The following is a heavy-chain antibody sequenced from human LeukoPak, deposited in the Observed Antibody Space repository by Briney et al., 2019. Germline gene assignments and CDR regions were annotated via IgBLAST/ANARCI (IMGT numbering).Heavy chain of an antibody. CDR3: ARGTAAGVSSPNY. CDR2: INLNSGGT. D-gene: IGHD6-25*01. V-gene: IGHV1-2*02. Sequence: ASVKVSCKASGYTFTGYYMHWVRQAPGQGLEWMGWINLNSGGTNYAQKFRGRVTMTRDTSISTAYMELSRLSSDDTAVYYCARGTAAGVSSPNYWGQGTLVTVSS. CDR1: GYTFTGYY. J-gene: IGHJ4*02.